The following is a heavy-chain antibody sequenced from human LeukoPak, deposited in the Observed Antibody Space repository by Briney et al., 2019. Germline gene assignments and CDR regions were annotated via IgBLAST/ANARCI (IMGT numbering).Heavy chain of an antibody. CDR2: INWNGDST. CDR1: GFTFDDYG. D-gene: IGHD3-22*01. Sequence: GGSLRLSCAASGFTFDDYGMSWVRQAPGKGLEWASGINWNGDSTGYADSVKGRFTISRDNAKNSLYLQMNSLRAEDTALYYCARIGVSDDSSGYYYSFHYYYYMDVWGKGTTVTVSS. CDR3: ARIGVSDDSSGYYYSFHYYYYMDV. J-gene: IGHJ6*03. V-gene: IGHV3-20*04.